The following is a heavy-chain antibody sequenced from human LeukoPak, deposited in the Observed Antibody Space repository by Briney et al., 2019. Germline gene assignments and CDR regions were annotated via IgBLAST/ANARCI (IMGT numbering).Heavy chain of an antibody. CDR1: GFTFSNFA. J-gene: IGHJ4*02. CDR2: ITSYTGYM. Sequence: GGSLRLSCAASGFTFSNFAMNWVRQAPGKGMEWISSITSYTGYMFYADSVKGRFTISRDNAMNSLFLQMTNLRAEDTAVYYCAREGGYCNSGYCYISLDYWGQGALLTVSS. D-gene: IGHD2-2*02. V-gene: IGHV3-21*06. CDR3: AREGGYCNSGYCYISLDY.